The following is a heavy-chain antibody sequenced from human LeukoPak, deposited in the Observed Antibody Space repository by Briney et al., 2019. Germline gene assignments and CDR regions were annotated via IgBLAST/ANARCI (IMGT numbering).Heavy chain of an antibody. V-gene: IGHV3-48*03. Sequence: PGGSLRLSCAASGLTFSSYEMNWVRQAPGKGLEWVSYISSSGSTIYYADSVKGRFTISRDNAKNSLYLQMNSLRAEDTAVYYCARAPIVGATPGYYYGMDVWGQGTTVTVSS. D-gene: IGHD1-26*01. J-gene: IGHJ6*02. CDR3: ARAPIVGATPGYYYGMDV. CDR1: GLTFSSYE. CDR2: ISSSGSTI.